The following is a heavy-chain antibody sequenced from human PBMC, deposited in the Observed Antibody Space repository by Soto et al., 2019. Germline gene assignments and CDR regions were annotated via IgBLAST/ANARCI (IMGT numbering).Heavy chain of an antibody. CDR2: ISYSGST. CDR3: ARADPDASVGY. CDR1: GGSMSSYY. Sequence: LSLTCTVSGGSMSSYYWTWLRQSPGRGLEWIGYISYSGSTYYNPSLKSRVTISADTSKNQFSLRMNSVIAADTAVYYCARADPDASVGYWGQGTLVT. J-gene: IGHJ4*02. D-gene: IGHD2-15*01. V-gene: IGHV4-59*01.